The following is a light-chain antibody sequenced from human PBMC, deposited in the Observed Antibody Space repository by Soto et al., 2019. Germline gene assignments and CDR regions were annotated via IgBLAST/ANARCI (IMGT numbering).Light chain of an antibody. CDR1: QTISSW. V-gene: IGKV1-5*01. Sequence: DIQMTQSPSTLSGSVGYRFTITCRASQTISSWLAWYQQKPGKAPKVLIYDASSLKSGVPSRFSGSGSGTEFTLTISSLQPDDFATYYCQQYNSYWTFGQGTKGDIK. CDR3: QQYNSYWT. CDR2: DAS. J-gene: IGKJ1*01.